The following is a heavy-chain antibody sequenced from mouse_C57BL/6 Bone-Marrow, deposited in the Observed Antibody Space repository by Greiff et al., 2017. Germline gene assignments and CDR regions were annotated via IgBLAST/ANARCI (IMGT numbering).Heavy chain of an antibody. CDR2: IDPSDSYT. J-gene: IGHJ2*01. Sequence: VQLQQPGAELVMPGASVKLSCKASGYTFTSYWMHWVKQRPGQGLEWIGEIDPSDSYTNYNQKFKGQSTFTVDKSSSTAYMQPSSLTTEDSAVXYCESGGSGSRGYWGQGTTLTVSA. CDR3: ESGGSGSRGY. D-gene: IGHD1-1*01. V-gene: IGHV1-69*01. CDR1: GYTFTSYW.